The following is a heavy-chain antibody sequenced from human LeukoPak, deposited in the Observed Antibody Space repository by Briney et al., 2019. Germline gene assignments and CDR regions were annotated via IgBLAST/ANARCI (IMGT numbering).Heavy chain of an antibody. D-gene: IGHD1-1*01. CDR1: GYTFTGYY. CDR2: INPNSGGT. Sequence: ASVKVSCKASGYTFTGYYMHWVRQAPGQGLEWMGWINPNSGGTNYAQKFQGRVTMTRNTSISTAYMELSRLRSDDTAVYYCARDPKYNWNYVESWFDPWGQGTLVTVSS. J-gene: IGHJ5*02. V-gene: IGHV1-2*02. CDR3: ARDPKYNWNYVESWFDP.